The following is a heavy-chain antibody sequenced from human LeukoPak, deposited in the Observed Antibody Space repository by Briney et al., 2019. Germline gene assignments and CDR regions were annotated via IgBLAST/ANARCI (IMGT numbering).Heavy chain of an antibody. V-gene: IGHV4-30-2*01. CDR2: IYYSGRT. Sequence: SGTLSLTCTVAGGSIMAAAYSWSWTRQPPGKGLEWIGFIYYSGRTYYKPSLKSRVTISLDRSKNQFSLKLSSVTAADTAVYYCARVFPRIWFDPWGQGTLVTV. CDR3: ARVFPRIWFDP. J-gene: IGHJ5*02. D-gene: IGHD2/OR15-2a*01. CDR1: GGSIMAAAYS.